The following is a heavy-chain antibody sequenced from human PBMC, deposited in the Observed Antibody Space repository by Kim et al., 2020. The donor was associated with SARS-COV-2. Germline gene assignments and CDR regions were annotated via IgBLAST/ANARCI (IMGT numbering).Heavy chain of an antibody. CDR2: ISYDGSNK. Sequence: GGSLRLSCAASGFTFSSYGMHWVRQAPGKGLEWVAVISYDGSNKYYVDSVKGRFTISRDNSKNTLYLQMNSLRAEDTAVYYCAREHTVTTAFDYWGQGTLVTVSS. CDR1: GFTFSSYG. J-gene: IGHJ4*02. CDR3: AREHTVTTAFDY. D-gene: IGHD4-17*01. V-gene: IGHV3-33*05.